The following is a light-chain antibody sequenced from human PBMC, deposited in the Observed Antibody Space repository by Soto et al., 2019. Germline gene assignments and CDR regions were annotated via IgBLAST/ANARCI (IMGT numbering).Light chain of an antibody. CDR3: QQDNIYPLT. Sequence: HLTQSPSSLSASVGDRVTLTCRASQVIRTSLAWYQQTPGKAPKLLIYGASTLQSDVPSRFSGSGSATDFTLTIDNLQPEDFATYYCQQDNIYPLTFGGGTKVEIK. J-gene: IGKJ4*01. CDR1: QVIRTS. V-gene: IGKV1-9*01. CDR2: GAS.